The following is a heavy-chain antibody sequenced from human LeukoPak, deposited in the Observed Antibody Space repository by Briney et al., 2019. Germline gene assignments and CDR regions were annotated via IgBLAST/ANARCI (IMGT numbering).Heavy chain of an antibody. J-gene: IGHJ4*02. D-gene: IGHD1-26*01. Sequence: GGSLRLSCAASGFTVSSNYMSWVRQAPGKGLEWVSVIYSGGSTYYADSVKGRFTISRDNSKNTLYLQMNSLRAEDTAVYYCASTSRSRPAGSYSYWGQGTLVTVSS. CDR2: IYSGGST. CDR1: GFTVSSNY. CDR3: ASTSRSRPAGSYSY. V-gene: IGHV3-53*01.